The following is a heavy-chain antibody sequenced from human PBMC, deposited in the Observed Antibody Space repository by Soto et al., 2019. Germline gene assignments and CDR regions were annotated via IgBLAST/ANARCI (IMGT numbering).Heavy chain of an antibody. CDR2: IYTSGST. CDR1: GGSISSYY. D-gene: IGHD5-18*01. J-gene: IGHJ6*02. Sequence: SETLSLTCTVCGGSISSYYWSWIRQPAGKGLEWIGRIYTSGSTNYNPSLKSRVTMSVDTSKNQFSLKLSSVTAADTAVYYCPRQCLSVDTARVGYYYYGMDVWGQGTTVTVSS. V-gene: IGHV4-4*07. CDR3: PRQCLSVDTARVGYYYYGMDV.